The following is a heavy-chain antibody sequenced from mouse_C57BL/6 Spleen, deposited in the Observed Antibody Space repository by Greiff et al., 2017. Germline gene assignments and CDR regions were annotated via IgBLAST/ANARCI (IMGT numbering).Heavy chain of an antibody. D-gene: IGHD2-5*01. CDR1: GYTFTDYE. CDR2: IDPETGGT. J-gene: IGHJ4*01. V-gene: IGHV1-15*01. CDR3: TRESNTGYYAMDY. Sequence: VQGVESGAELVRPGASVTLSCKASGYTFTDYEMHWVKQTPVHGLEWIGAIDPETGGTAYNQKFKGKAILTADKSSSTAYMELRSLTSEDSAVYYWTRESNTGYYAMDYWGQGTSVTVSS.